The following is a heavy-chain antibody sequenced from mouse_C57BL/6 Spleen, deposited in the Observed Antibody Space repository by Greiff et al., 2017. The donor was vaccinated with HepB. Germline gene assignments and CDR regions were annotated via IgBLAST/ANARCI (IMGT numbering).Heavy chain of an antibody. D-gene: IGHD2-3*01. CDR2: IDPEDGDT. Sequence: EVQLQQSGAELVRPGASVKMSCTASGFNIKDYYMHWVKQRPEQGLEWIGRIDPEDGDTEYAPKFQGKATMTADTSSNTAYLQLSSLTSEDTAVYYCTTGYYKDWYFDVWGTGTTVTVSS. V-gene: IGHV14-1*01. CDR1: GFNIKDYY. CDR3: TTGYYKDWYFDV. J-gene: IGHJ1*03.